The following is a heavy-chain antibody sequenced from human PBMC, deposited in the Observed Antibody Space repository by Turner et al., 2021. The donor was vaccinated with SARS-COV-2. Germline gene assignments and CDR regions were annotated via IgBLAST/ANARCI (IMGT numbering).Heavy chain of an antibody. CDR3: VKDMVRGVIYYYYGMDV. CDR2: ISWNSGRI. CDR1: GFTFDDYA. D-gene: IGHD3-10*01. J-gene: IGHJ6*02. Sequence: EVQLVESGGGLVQTGRSLRLSCAASGFTFDDYAMHWVRQAPGKGLEWVSGISWNSGRIGYADSVKGRFTISRDNAKNSLYLQMNSLRAEDTALYYCVKDMVRGVIYYYYGMDVWGQGTTVTVSS. V-gene: IGHV3-9*01.